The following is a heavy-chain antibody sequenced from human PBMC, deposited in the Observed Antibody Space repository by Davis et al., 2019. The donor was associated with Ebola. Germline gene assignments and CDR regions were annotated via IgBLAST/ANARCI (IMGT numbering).Heavy chain of an antibody. CDR1: GYTFTGYY. Sequence: AASVKVSCKASGYTFTGYYMHWVRQAPGQGLEWMGWINPNSGGTNYAQKFQGWVTMTRDTSTSTVYMELSSLRSEDTAVYYCARDSVERLSRVRLDVWGQGTTVTVSS. CDR3: ARDSVERLSRVRLDV. CDR2: INPNSGGT. V-gene: IGHV1-2*04. D-gene: IGHD1-1*01. J-gene: IGHJ6*02.